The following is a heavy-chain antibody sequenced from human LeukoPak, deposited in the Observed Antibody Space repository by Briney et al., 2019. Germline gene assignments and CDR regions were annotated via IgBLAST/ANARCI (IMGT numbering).Heavy chain of an antibody. Sequence: ASVKVSCKASGYTFTSYYMHWVRQAPGQGLEWMGIINPSGGSTSYAQKFQGRVTMTRDTSTSTVYMELSSLRSEDTAVYYCARGGFGYYDSSGYSTMTYYFDYWGQGTLVTVSS. J-gene: IGHJ4*02. D-gene: IGHD3-22*01. CDR3: ARGGFGYYDSSGYSTMTYYFDY. CDR2: INPSGGST. CDR1: GYTFTSYY. V-gene: IGHV1-46*01.